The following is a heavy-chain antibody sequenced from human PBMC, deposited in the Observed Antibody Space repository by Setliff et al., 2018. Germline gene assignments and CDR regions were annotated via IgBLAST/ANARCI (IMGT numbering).Heavy chain of an antibody. CDR1: GFTLGTYW. V-gene: IGHV3-74*01. CDR2: VNSDETTT. CDR3: ARRGRASNFVHAFDI. D-gene: IGHD6-6*01. J-gene: IGHJ3*02. Sequence: PGESLKISCAASGFTLGTYWMHWVRQVPGKGLVWVSRVNSDETTTTYADSVKGRFTISRDNSKNTLYLQMNSLRAEDTAVYYCARRGRASNFVHAFDIWGQGTMVTVSS.